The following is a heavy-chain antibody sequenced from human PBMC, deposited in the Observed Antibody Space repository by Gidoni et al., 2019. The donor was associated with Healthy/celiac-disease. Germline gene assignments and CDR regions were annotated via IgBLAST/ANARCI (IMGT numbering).Heavy chain of an antibody. J-gene: IGHJ6*02. CDR2: IIPIFGTA. CDR1: GGTFSSYA. D-gene: IGHD3-16*01. Sequence: QVQLVQSGAEVKKPGSSVTVSCKASGGTFSSYAISWVRQAPGQGLEWMGGIIPIFGTANYAQKFQGRVTITADESTSTAYMELSSLRSEDTAVYYCATLNPEGYYYYYGMDVWGQGTTVTVSS. CDR3: ATLNPEGYYYYYGMDV. V-gene: IGHV1-69*01.